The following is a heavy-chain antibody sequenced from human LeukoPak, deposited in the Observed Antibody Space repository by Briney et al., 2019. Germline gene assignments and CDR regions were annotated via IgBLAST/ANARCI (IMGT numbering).Heavy chain of an antibody. CDR1: GFTFGSYA. D-gene: IGHD3-22*01. J-gene: IGHJ4*02. Sequence: GGSLRLSCAASGFTFGSYAMHWVRQAPGKGLEWVAVISYDGSNKYYADSVKGRFTISRDNSKNTLYLQMNSLRAEDTAVYYCAREDSGYSPYFDYWGQGTLVTVSS. V-gene: IGHV3-30-3*01. CDR3: AREDSGYSPYFDY. CDR2: ISYDGSNK.